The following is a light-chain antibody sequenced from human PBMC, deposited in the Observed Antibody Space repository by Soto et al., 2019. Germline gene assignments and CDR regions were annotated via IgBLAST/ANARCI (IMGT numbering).Light chain of an antibody. CDR1: QSISSW. CDR3: QQYNSYST. CDR2: DAS. J-gene: IGKJ1*01. V-gene: IGKV1-5*01. Sequence: DIQMTESPSTLSASVGDRVTITCRASQSISSWLAWYQQKPGKAPKLLIYDASSLESGVPSRFRGSGSGTEFTLTISSLQPDDFATYYCQQYNSYSTFGQGTKVDNQ.